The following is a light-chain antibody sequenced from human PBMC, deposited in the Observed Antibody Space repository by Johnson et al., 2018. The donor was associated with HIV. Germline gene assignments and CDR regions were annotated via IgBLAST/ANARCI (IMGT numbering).Light chain of an antibody. CDR3: GIWDASLSPLYV. Sequence: QPVLTQPPSVSAAPGQTVNISCSGNVSNIESYFVSWYQQLPGAAPTLLIYEDNKRPSGIPDRFSGSKSGATATLGITGLQTGDEADYYCGIWDASLSPLYVLGTGTTITVL. CDR1: VSNIESYF. V-gene: IGLV1-51*02. CDR2: EDN. J-gene: IGLJ1*01.